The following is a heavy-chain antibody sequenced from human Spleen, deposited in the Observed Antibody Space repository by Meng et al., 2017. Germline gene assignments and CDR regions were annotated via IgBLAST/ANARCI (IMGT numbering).Heavy chain of an antibody. V-gene: IGHV1-69*10. D-gene: IGHD2-8*01. CDR1: GGTFSNYP. Sequence: SVKVSCKASGGTFSNYPLSWVRQGPGQGLEWMGGIIPMLGQTNYAQKFQGRVTMTADDSTTTAYMELSGLTSADTAVYYCGRPHAPWNGNFDMDVWGQGTVVTVSS. CDR2: IIPMLGQT. CDR3: GRPHAPWNGNFDMDV. J-gene: IGHJ6*02.